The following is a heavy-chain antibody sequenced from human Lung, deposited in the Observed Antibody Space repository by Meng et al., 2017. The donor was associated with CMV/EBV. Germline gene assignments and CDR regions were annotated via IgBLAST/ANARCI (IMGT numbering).Heavy chain of an antibody. CDR2: IYHSGST. J-gene: IGHJ4*02. D-gene: IGHD6-19*01. CDR1: GGSISRSNW. V-gene: IGHV4-4*02. Sequence: VWLQESGPGLVKPSGTLSLTCADSGGSISRSNWWSWVRQPPGKGLEWIGEIYHSGSTNYNPSLKSRVTISVDKSKNQFSLKLSSVTAADTAVYYCASFPPPGKQWLVTDYWGQGTLVTVSS. CDR3: ASFPPPGKQWLVTDY.